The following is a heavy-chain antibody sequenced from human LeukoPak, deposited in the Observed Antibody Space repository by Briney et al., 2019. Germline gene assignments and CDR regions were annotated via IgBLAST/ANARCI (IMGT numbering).Heavy chain of an antibody. Sequence: GGSLRLSCAASGFTFSNYWMTWVRQAPGKGLEWVSGISADGGTTDYADPVKGRFTISRDNSKNTLYLQMNSPRAEDTAVYYCAKHSEYYYDSSGTRFDYWGQGTLVTVSS. J-gene: IGHJ4*02. CDR1: GFTFSNYW. D-gene: IGHD3-22*01. CDR3: AKHSEYYYDSSGTRFDY. CDR2: ISADGGTT. V-gene: IGHV3-23*01.